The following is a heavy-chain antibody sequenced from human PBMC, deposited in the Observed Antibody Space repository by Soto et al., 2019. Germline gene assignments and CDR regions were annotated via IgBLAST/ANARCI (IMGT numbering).Heavy chain of an antibody. Sequence: GGSLRLSCTASGFTFWDYAMIWVRHAPGKGLEWVGFIRSKAYGGTTEYAASVKGRFTISRDDSKSIAYLQMNSLKTEDTAVYYCTSQVATMGFDYWGQGTLVTVSS. CDR1: GFTFWDYA. J-gene: IGHJ4*02. CDR3: TSQVATMGFDY. V-gene: IGHV3-49*04. D-gene: IGHD5-12*01. CDR2: IRSKAYGGTT.